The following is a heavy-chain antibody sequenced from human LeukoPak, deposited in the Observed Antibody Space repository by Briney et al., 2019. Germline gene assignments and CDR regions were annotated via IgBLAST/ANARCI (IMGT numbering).Heavy chain of an antibody. CDR1: GFTFDDYG. CDR2: INWNSDST. J-gene: IGHJ4*02. D-gene: IGHD3-10*01. CDR3: VRDPRGGSGSRFDL. Sequence: GGSLRLSCAASGFTFDDYGMSWVRQAPGKGLEWVAGINWNSDSTGYTDSVKGRFTISRDNAKNSLYLQMNSLRAEDTALYRCVRDPRGGSGSRFDLWGQGTPVTVSS. V-gene: IGHV3-20*01.